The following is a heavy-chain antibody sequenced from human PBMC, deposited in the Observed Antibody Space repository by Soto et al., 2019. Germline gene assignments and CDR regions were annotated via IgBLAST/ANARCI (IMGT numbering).Heavy chain of an antibody. Sequence: ASVKVSCKASGYTFTSYAMHWVRQAPGQRLEWMGWINAGNGNTKYSQKFQGRVTITRDTSASTAYMELSSLRSEDTAVYYCARDPYSSSWKYNWFDPWAQGTLVTVSS. CDR1: GYTFTSYA. V-gene: IGHV1-3*01. D-gene: IGHD6-13*01. CDR2: INAGNGNT. CDR3: ARDPYSSSWKYNWFDP. J-gene: IGHJ5*02.